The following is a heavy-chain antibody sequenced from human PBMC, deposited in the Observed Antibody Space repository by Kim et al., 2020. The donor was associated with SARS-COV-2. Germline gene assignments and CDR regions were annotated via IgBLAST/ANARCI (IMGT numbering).Heavy chain of an antibody. CDR2: ISGCGGST. CDR3: AGNYDSSGYYYGGSPADY. J-gene: IGHJ4*02. V-gene: IGHV3-23*01. Sequence: GGSLRLSCAASGFTFSSYAMSWVRQAPGKGLEWVSAISGCGGSTYYADSVKGRFTISRDNSKNTLYLQMNSLRAEDTAVYYCAGNYDSSGYYYGGSPADYWGQGTLVTVSS. D-gene: IGHD3-22*01. CDR1: GFTFSSYA.